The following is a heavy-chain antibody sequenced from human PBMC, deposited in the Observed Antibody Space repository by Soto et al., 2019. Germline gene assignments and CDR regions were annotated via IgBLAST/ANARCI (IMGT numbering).Heavy chain of an antibody. CDR3: ARGAWCDC. CDR1: GFTFSSYA. J-gene: IGHJ4*02. CDR2: VSKSGGNT. D-gene: IGHD6-19*01. V-gene: IGHV3-23*01. Sequence: EVQLLESGGGLVQPGGSLRLSCAASGFTFSSYAMSWVRQAPGKGLEWVSTVSKSGGNTYYADSVKGRFTISRDNSKNTLYLQMNSLRAEDTAVYYCARGAWCDCWGQGTLVTVFS.